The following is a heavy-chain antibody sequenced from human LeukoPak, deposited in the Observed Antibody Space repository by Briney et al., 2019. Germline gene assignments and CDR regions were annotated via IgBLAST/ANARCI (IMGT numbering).Heavy chain of an antibody. CDR2: IYYSGST. CDR1: GGSISSYY. V-gene: IGHV4-59*08. J-gene: IGHJ4*02. CDR3: ARVVWEEVRGVMPFDY. Sequence: SETLSLTCTVSGGSISSYYWSWIRQPPGKGLEWIGYIYYSGSTNYNPSLKSRVTISVDTCKNQFSLKLSSVTAADTAVYYCARVVWEEVRGVMPFDYWGQGTLVTVSS. D-gene: IGHD3-10*01.